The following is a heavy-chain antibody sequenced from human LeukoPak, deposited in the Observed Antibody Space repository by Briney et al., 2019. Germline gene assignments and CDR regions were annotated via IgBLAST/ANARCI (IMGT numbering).Heavy chain of an antibody. CDR3: ARAHDILTGNWFDP. V-gene: IGHV4-30-2*01. D-gene: IGHD3-9*01. CDR2: IYHSGST. Sequence: PSETLSLTCAVSGGSISSGGYSWSWIRQPPGKGLEWIGYIYHSGSTYYNPSLKSRVTISVDRTKNQFSLKLSSVTAADPAVYYCARAHDILTGNWFDPWGQGTLVTVSS. CDR1: GGSISSGGYS. J-gene: IGHJ5*02.